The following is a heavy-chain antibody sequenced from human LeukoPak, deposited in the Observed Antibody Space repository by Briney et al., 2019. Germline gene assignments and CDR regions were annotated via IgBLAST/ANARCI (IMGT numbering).Heavy chain of an antibody. CDR1: GGSVSSSGYY. D-gene: IGHD1-1*01. J-gene: IGHJ4*02. CDR2: IYYSGNT. Sequence: SETLSLTCTVSGGSVSSSGYYWGWIRQPPGKGLEWVGSIYYSGNTYYNPSLKSRVTISVGTSKNHFSLSLSSVTAADTAVYYCARRRTRYYFDYWGQGTLVTVSS. V-gene: IGHV4-39*02. CDR3: ARRRTRYYFDY.